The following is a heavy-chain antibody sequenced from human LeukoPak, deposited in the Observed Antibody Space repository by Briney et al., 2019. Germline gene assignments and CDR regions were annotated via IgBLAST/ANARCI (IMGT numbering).Heavy chain of an antibody. J-gene: IGHJ4*02. CDR2: ISGSGGST. CDR3: ATEKGDSPDY. V-gene: IGHV3-23*01. D-gene: IGHD3-16*01. CDR1: GFTFSSYA. Sequence: GGSLRLSCAASGFTFSSYAMSWVRQAPGKGLEWVSAISGSGGSTFYAVSVKGRFTISRDNPKNTLYLQMNSLRAEDTAVYYCATEKGDSPDYWGQGTLVTVSS.